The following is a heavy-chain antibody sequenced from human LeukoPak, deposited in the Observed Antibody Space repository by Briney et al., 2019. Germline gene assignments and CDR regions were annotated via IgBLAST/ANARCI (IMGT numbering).Heavy chain of an antibody. J-gene: IGHJ4*02. CDR1: GFTFSSYG. Sequence: PGGSLRLSCAASGFTFSSYGMHWVRQAPGKGLEWVAVISYDGSNKYYADSVKGRFTISRDNSKNTLYLQTNSLRAEDTAVYYCAKDLRWLQWAFDYWGQGTLVTVSS. CDR2: ISYDGSNK. CDR3: AKDLRWLQWAFDY. V-gene: IGHV3-30*18. D-gene: IGHD5-24*01.